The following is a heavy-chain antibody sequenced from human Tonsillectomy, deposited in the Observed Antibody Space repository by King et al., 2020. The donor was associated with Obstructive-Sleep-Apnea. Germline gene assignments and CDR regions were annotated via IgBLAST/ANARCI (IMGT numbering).Heavy chain of an antibody. CDR2: IFYSGRI. J-gene: IGHJ5*02. D-gene: IGHD1-26*01. V-gene: IGHV4-59*01. Sequence: QLQESGPGLVKYSETLSLTCAVSGASISSYYWNWIRQPPGKGLEWIGNIFYSGRIKYNPSLKSRVSISVDTSKNQFSLNLSSVTAADTAVYYCAREGYSTEANWFDHWGQGTLVTVSS. CDR3: AREGYSTEANWFDH. CDR1: GASISSYY.